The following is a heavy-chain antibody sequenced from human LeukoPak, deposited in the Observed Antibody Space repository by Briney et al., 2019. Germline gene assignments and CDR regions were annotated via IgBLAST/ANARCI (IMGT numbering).Heavy chain of an antibody. D-gene: IGHD2-2*01. J-gene: IGHJ4*02. CDR1: GFTFSSYG. CDR3: ARESTDCSSTSCYAEYFDY. V-gene: IGHV3-30*19. Sequence: GGSLRLSCAASGFTFSSYGMHWVRQAPGKGLEWVAVIWYDGSNKYYADSVKGRFTISRDNSKNTLYLQMNSLRAEDTAVYYCARESTDCSSTSCYAEYFDYWGQGTLVTVSS. CDR2: IWYDGSNK.